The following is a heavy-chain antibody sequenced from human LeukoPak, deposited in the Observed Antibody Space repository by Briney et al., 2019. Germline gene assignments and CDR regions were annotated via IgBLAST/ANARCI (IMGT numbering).Heavy chain of an antibody. V-gene: IGHV4-59*12. CDR3: ARSDWDMTTVTTVDY. CDR2: IYYSGST. J-gene: IGHJ4*02. D-gene: IGHD4-17*01. Sequence: SETLSLTCTVSGGSISGYYWSWIRQPPGKGLEWIGSIYYSGSTYYNPSLKSRVTISVDTSKNQFSLKLSSVTAADTAVYYCARSDWDMTTVTTVDYWGQGTLVTVSS. CDR1: GGSISGYY.